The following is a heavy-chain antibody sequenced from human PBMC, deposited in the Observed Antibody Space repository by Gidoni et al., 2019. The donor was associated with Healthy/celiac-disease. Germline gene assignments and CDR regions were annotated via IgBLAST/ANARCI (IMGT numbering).Heavy chain of an antibody. Sequence: QVQLVQSGAEVKKPGSSVTVSCKASGGTLSSYAISWVRQAPGQGLEGMGGIIPIFGTANYAQKVQGRVTITADESTSTAYMELSSLRSEDTAVYYCARGTWGSDPPFDYWGQGTLVTVSS. CDR2: IIPIFGTA. CDR1: GGTLSSYA. D-gene: IGHD7-27*01. J-gene: IGHJ4*02. CDR3: ARGTWGSDPPFDY. V-gene: IGHV1-69*01.